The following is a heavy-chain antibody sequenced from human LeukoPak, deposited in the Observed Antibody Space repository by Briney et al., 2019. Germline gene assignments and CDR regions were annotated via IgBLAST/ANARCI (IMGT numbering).Heavy chain of an antibody. J-gene: IGHJ6*03. Sequence: PSETLSLTCSVSGDSIIGYYWGWIRQPPGKGLEWIGNIYYTGNTYYNSSLKSRVTISLDTSKNQFSLKLSSVTAADTAVYYCASFGYYYYYMDVWGKGTTVTVSS. CDR3: ASFGYYYYYMDV. CDR2: IYYTGNT. V-gene: IGHV4-39*07. D-gene: IGHD3-10*01. CDR1: GDSIIGYY.